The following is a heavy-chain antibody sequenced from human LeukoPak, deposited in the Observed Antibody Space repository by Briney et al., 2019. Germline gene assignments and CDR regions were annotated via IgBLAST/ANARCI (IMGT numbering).Heavy chain of an antibody. CDR2: IYSNGWT. J-gene: IGHJ5*02. CDR3: ARGSGWNSFDP. D-gene: IGHD6-19*01. V-gene: IGHV4-61*02. Sequence: SETLSLTCTISGGSINSDHYYWTCIRQPAGKKLEWIGRIYSNGWTDYNPSLKSRVTISVDTSKNQFSLKLSFVTAADTAFYYCARGSGWNSFDPWGQGTLVTVSS. CDR1: GGSINSDHYY.